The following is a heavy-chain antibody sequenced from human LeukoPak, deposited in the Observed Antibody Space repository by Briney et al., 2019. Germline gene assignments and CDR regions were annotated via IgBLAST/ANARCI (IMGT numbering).Heavy chain of an antibody. V-gene: IGHV5-51*01. Sequence: GESLKISCKGSGYTFNRHWIGWVRQMPGKGLEWMGIIYPGDSDTRYNPAFQGQVTISADKSINTAYLQWSSLKASDTAMYYCATKAGGSHFDLWGQGTLVTVSS. D-gene: IGHD1-26*01. CDR3: ATKAGGSHFDL. J-gene: IGHJ4*02. CDR1: GYTFNRHW. CDR2: IYPGDSDT.